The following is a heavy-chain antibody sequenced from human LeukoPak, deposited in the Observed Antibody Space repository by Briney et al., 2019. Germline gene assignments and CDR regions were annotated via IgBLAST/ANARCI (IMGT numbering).Heavy chain of an antibody. Sequence: PGGSLRLSCAASGFTFSSYGMTWVRQAPGKGLEWVGRTRNKANSYTTEYAASVKGRFTISRDDSKNSLYLQMNSLKTEDTAVYYCARAAYYYDSSGYGAPAVAFDIWGQGTMVTVSS. CDR3: ARAAYYYDSSGYGAPAVAFDI. J-gene: IGHJ3*02. V-gene: IGHV3-72*01. D-gene: IGHD3-22*01. CDR2: TRNKANSYTT. CDR1: GFTFSSYG.